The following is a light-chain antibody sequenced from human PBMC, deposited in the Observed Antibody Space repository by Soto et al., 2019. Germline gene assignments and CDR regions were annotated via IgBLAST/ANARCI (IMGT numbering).Light chain of an antibody. CDR3: HQYDDGPYT. J-gene: IGKJ2*01. CDR1: QSVSSN. Sequence: EIVMTQSPATLSVSPGERATLSCRASQSVSSNVAWYQQIPSQTPRLLIYGASTRATGIPVRFSGSGSGTEFTLTISSLQSEDFAVYYCHQYDDGPYTFGQGTKVDIK. CDR2: GAS. V-gene: IGKV3-15*01.